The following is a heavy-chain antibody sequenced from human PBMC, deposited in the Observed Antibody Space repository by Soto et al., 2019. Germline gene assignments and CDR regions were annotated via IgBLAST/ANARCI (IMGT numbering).Heavy chain of an antibody. J-gene: IGHJ6*02. CDR3: ASQPRDSSSWYLGYYYYGMDV. CDR2: IYYSGST. Sequence: PSETLSLTCTFSGCSISSSSYYLGWIRQPPGKGLEWIGSIYYSGSTYYNPSLKSRVTISVDTSKNQFSLKLSSVTAADTAVYYCASQPRDSSSWYLGYYYYGMDVWGQGTTVTVSS. D-gene: IGHD6-13*01. V-gene: IGHV4-39*01. CDR1: GCSISSSSYY.